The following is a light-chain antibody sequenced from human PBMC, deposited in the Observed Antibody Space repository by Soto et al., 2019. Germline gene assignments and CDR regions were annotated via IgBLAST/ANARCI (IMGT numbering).Light chain of an antibody. V-gene: IGLV2-14*01. J-gene: IGLJ2*01. Sequence: QSALTQPASVYGSPGQSITISCTGTSSDVGGYNYVSWYQQHPGKAPKLMIYDVSNRPSGVSNRFSGSKSGNTASLTISGLQAEDEADYYCSSYTSSSTLLFGGGTKLTVL. CDR1: SSDVGGYNY. CDR2: DVS. CDR3: SSYTSSSTLL.